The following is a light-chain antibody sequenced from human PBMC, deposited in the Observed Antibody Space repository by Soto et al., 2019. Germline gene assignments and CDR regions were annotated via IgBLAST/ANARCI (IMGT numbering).Light chain of an antibody. CDR1: QSVSNSH. J-gene: IGKJ4*01. V-gene: IGKV3-20*01. Sequence: EIVFTQAPGTPSFSPGGRATLSFRASQSVSNSHLAWHQQKPGQAPRLLIFGVSSRAAGIPDRFSGSGSGTDFTLTISRLEPEDYAVYYCQQYDKSPLTFGGGTKWISN. CDR3: QQYDKSPLT. CDR2: GVS.